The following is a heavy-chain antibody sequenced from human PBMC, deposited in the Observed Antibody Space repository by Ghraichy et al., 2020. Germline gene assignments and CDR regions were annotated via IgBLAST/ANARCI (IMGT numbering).Heavy chain of an antibody. CDR1: GYTFSDHG. J-gene: IGHJ6*02. CDR2: ISVYNGNT. CDR3: ARDVGCGAECYSIYYYGIDV. D-gene: IGHD2-21*01. V-gene: IGHV1-18*01. Sequence: SVKVSCKASGYTFSDHGISWVRQAPGQGLEWMGWISVYNGNTNYAQKFQGRLTMTTDTSTSTAYMELRSLTSDDTAVYSCARDVGCGAECYSIYYYGIDVWGQGTTVTVSS.